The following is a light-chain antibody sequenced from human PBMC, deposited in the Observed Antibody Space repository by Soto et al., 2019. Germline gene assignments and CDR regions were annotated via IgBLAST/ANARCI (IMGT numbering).Light chain of an antibody. Sequence: EIVLTQSPGTLSLSPGERATLSCRASQSVSSSDLAWYQHRPGQAPRLLIYAASSRATGIPDRFSGSGSGTDFTLTISGLEPEDFAVYYCQQYVSSPRTFGQGTKVDIK. J-gene: IGKJ1*01. CDR1: QSVSSSD. CDR3: QQYVSSPRT. CDR2: AAS. V-gene: IGKV3-20*01.